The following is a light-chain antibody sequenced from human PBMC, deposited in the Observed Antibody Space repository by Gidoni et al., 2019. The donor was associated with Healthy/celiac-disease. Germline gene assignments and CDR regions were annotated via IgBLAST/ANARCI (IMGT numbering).Light chain of an antibody. CDR2: AAS. CDR1: QSISSY. V-gene: IGKV1-39*01. Sequence: DLQMTQSPSSLSASVGDRVTITCRASQSISSYLNWYQQKPGKAPKLLIYAASSLQSGVPSRFSGSGSGTDFTLTSSSLQPEDFATYYCQQSYSTPYTFGQGTKLEIK. J-gene: IGKJ2*01. CDR3: QQSYSTPYT.